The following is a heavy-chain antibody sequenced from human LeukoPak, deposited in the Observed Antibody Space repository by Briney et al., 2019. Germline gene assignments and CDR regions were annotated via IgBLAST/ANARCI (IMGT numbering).Heavy chain of an antibody. Sequence: PGGSLRLSCAAPGFTFGSNAMTWVRQAPGKGLEWVSAITNSGDSMYYADSVKGRFTISRDNSKNTLYLQMNSLRAEDTAVYYCAKLGDCSSSSCYPRTPIDYWGQGTLVTVSS. V-gene: IGHV3-23*01. CDR3: AKLGDCSSSSCYPRTPIDY. D-gene: IGHD2-2*01. J-gene: IGHJ4*02. CDR1: GFTFGSNA. CDR2: ITNSGDSM.